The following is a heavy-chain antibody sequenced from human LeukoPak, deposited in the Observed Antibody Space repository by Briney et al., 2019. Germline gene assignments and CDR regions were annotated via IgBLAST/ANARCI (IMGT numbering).Heavy chain of an antibody. CDR3: AREYCSGGSCYLPFDP. V-gene: IGHV4-59*12. CDR2: IYYSGST. J-gene: IGHJ5*02. CDR1: GGSISSYY. D-gene: IGHD2-15*01. Sequence: SETLSLTCTVSGGSISSYYWSWIRQPPGKGLEWIGYIYYSGSTYYNPSLKSRVTISVDTSKNQFSLKLSSVTAADTAVYYCAREYCSGGSCYLPFDPWGQGTLVTVSS.